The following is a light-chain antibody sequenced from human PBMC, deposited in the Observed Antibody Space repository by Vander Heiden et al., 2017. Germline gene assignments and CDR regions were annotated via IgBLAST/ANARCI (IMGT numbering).Light chain of an antibody. V-gene: IGKV1-39*01. CDR3: LQSDSTKNT. CDR2: AAS. J-gene: IGKJ4*01. CDR1: QRINKY. Sequence: DIQMTQSPSSLSASVGERITITCRASQRINKYLNWYQQKPGRAPKLLIYAASSLQSGVPSRFSGDISGTDFNLTISRLQPDDFATYFCLQSDSTKNTFGGGTKLEI.